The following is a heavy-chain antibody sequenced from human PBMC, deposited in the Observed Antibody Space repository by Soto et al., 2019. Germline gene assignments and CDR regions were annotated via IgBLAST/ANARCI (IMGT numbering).Heavy chain of an antibody. J-gene: IGHJ4*02. D-gene: IGHD3-22*01. V-gene: IGHV1-18*04. CDR3: ARELTSRTYYYDSSGYYQYYFDY. Sequence: ASVKVSCKASGYTFTSYGISWVRQAPGQGLAWMGWISAYNGNTNYAQKLQGRVTMTTDTSTSTAYMELRSLRSDDTAVYYCARELTSRTYYYDSSGYYQYYFDYWGQGTLVTVSS. CDR1: GYTFTSYG. CDR2: ISAYNGNT.